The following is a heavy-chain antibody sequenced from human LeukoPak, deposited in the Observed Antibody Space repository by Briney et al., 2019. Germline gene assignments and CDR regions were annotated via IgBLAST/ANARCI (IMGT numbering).Heavy chain of an antibody. J-gene: IGHJ4*02. CDR2: IIPIFGTV. V-gene: IGHV1-69*13. CDR3: AREYVDSSSWDYYFDY. CDR1: GGTFSSYA. Sequence: SVKVSCKASGGTFSSYAISWVRQAPGQGLEWMGGIIPIFGTVNYAQKFQGRVTITADESTSTAYMELSSLRSEDTAVYYCAREYVDSSSWDYYFDYWGQGTLSPSPQ. D-gene: IGHD6-13*01.